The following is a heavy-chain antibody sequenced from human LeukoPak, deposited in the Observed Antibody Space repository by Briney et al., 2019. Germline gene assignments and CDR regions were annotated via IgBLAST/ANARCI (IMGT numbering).Heavy chain of an antibody. D-gene: IGHD1-26*01. J-gene: IGHJ2*01. V-gene: IGHV3-30*02. Sequence: GGSLRLSCAASGFTFSSYGMHWVRQAPGKGQEWVAFIRYDGSNKYYADSVKGRFTISRDNSKNTLYLQMNSLRAEDTAVYYCAKDAEGSGSYYGWYFDLWGRGTLVTVSS. CDR1: GFTFSSYG. CDR3: AKDAEGSGSYYGWYFDL. CDR2: IRYDGSNK.